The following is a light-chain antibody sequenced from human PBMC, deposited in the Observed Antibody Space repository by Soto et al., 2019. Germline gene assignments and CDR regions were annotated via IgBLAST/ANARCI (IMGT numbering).Light chain of an antibody. CDR1: SSDVGGYDL. V-gene: IGLV2-23*01. CDR2: EGS. Sequence: QSVLTQPASVSGSPGQSITISCTGTSSDVGGYDLVSWYQQHPGKAPKLMIYEGSKRPSGVSNRFSGSKSGNTASLTISGLQAEDEADYYCCSYEVISTYVFGTGTKV. J-gene: IGLJ1*01. CDR3: CSYEVISTYV.